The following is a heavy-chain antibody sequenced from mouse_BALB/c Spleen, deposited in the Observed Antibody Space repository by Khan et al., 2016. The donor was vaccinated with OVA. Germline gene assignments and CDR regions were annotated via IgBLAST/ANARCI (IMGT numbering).Heavy chain of an antibody. J-gene: IGHJ3*01. V-gene: IGHV14-1*02. CDR2: IDPENGNT. D-gene: IGHD2-1*01. CDR1: GFKIKDYY. CDR3: VRRGYGNYWFAY. Sequence: EVQLQESGAELVRPGALVKLACKASGFKIKDYYMYWVKQRPEEGLEWIGWIDPENGNTIYDPKFQGKASITADTPSNTAYLQLSSLTSEDTAVYYCVRRGYGNYWFAYWGQGTLVTVSA.